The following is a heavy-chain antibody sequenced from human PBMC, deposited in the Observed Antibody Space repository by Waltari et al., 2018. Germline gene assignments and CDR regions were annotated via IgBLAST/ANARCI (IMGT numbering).Heavy chain of an antibody. CDR3: AQFYYDSYN. CDR2: FIPIFGTA. Sequence: QVQLVQSGAEVKKPGSSVKVSCKASGGTFSSYAISWVRQAPGQGLEWIGWFIPIFGTADYAQKFQGRVTITADKSTSTAYMELSSLGSEDSALYYCAQFYYDSYNSGLRTLVSVSS. D-gene: IGHD3-22*01. CDR1: GGTFSSYA. J-gene: IGHJ4*02. V-gene: IGHV1-69*14.